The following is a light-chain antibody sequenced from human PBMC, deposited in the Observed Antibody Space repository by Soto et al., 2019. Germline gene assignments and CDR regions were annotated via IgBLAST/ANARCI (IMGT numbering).Light chain of an antibody. J-gene: IGKJ2*01. V-gene: IGKV1-5*03. CDR2: KAT. Sequence: DIQMTQSPSTLSASVGDGVTITCRASQSIGSWLAWYQQKPGKAPKLLIYKATNLQSGVPSRFSGRGSGTDFSLTISSLQPVDSATYFCQQDNDFHYTFGPGTKLEI. CDR1: QSIGSW. CDR3: QQDNDFHYT.